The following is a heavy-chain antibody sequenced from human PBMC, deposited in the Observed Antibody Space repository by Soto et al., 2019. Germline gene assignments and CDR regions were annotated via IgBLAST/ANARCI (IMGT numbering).Heavy chain of an antibody. D-gene: IGHD3-3*01. V-gene: IGHV4-30-2*01. CDR1: GGSISSGGYS. CDR2: IYHSGST. J-gene: IGHJ5*02. CDR3: ARALGPDFWSNGRGENWCDP. Sequence: SETLSLTCAVSGGSISSGGYSWSWIRQPPGKGLEWIGYIYHSGSTYYNPSLKSRVTISVDRSKNQFSLKLSSVTAADTAVYYCARALGPDFWSNGRGENWCDPWGQGTLVTVSS.